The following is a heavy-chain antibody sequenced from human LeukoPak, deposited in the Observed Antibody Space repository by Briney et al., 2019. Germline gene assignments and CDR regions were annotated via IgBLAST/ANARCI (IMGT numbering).Heavy chain of an antibody. D-gene: IGHD1-26*01. CDR3: ARVAPEWELLGYFDY. J-gene: IGHJ4*02. CDR1: GFTFSSYA. CDR2: ISYDGSNK. V-gene: IGHV3-30-3*01. Sequence: GGSLRLSCAASGFTFSSYAMHWVRQAPGKGLEWVAVISYDGSNKYYADSVKGRFTISRDNSKNTLYLQMNSLRAEDTAVYYCARVAPEWELLGYFDYWGQGTLVTVSP.